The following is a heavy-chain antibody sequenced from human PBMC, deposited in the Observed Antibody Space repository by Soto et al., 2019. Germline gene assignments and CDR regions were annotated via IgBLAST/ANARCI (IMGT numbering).Heavy chain of an antibody. D-gene: IGHD6-19*01. CDR2: INTNGGST. J-gene: IGHJ3*02. CDR1: GYTFINYY. Sequence: QVQLVQSGAEVKKPGASVKVSCKASGYTFINYYMHWVRQAPGQGLEWMGIINTNGGSTTYAQKFQCRVTLTRDTATNTGNMELSSLRSEDTAVYYCAREKWLVRRNDPFDIWGQGTMVTVSS. CDR3: AREKWLVRRNDPFDI. V-gene: IGHV1-46*01.